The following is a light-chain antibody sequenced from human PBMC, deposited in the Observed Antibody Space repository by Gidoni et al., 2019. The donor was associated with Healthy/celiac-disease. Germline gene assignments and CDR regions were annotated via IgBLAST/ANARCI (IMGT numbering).Light chain of an antibody. V-gene: IGLV3-1*01. CDR1: KLGDKY. J-gene: IGLJ2*01. CDR2: QDS. CDR3: QAWDSSTEV. Sequence: SYELTQPPSVSVSPGQTASITCSGVKLGDKYACWYQQKPCQSPVMVIYQDSKRPSGIPARFSGSNSGNTATLTISGTQAMDEADYYCQAWDSSTEVFGGGTKLTVL.